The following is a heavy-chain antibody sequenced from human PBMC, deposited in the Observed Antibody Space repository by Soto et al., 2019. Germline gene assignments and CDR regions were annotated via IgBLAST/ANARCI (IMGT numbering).Heavy chain of an antibody. D-gene: IGHD5-18*01. V-gene: IGHV1-69*06. CDR3: ARYRGYSYGYVFVDY. Sequence: QVQLVQSGAEVKKPGSSVKVSCKASGGTFSSYAISWVRQAPGQGLEWMGGIIPIFGTANHAQKFHVRVTINADKSTSTAHMELSSLRSEETAVYYCARYRGYSYGYVFVDYWGQGTLVTVSS. J-gene: IGHJ4*02. CDR1: GGTFSSYA. CDR2: IIPIFGTA.